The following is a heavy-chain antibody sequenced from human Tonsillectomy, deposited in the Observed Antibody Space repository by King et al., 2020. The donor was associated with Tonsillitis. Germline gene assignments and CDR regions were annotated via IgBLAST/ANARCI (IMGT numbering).Heavy chain of an antibody. CDR3: ARGRYFGWGSYDY. D-gene: IGHD3-10*01. CDR2: IGTASDT. CDR1: GFNFRSYD. J-gene: IGHJ4*02. V-gene: IGHV3-13*01. Sequence: VQLVESGGGLVQPGGSLRLSCAASGFNFRSYDMHWVRQPTGKSLEWVSTIGTASDTYYPGSVKGRFTISRENAKNSLYLQMNSLGAGDTAVYYCARGRYFGWGSYDYWGQGTLVTVSS.